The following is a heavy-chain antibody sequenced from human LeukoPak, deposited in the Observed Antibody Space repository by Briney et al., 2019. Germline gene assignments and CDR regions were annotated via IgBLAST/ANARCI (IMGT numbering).Heavy chain of an antibody. CDR1: GGSFSGYY. CDR2: INHSGST. D-gene: IGHD3-22*01. J-gene: IGHJ4*02. Sequence: SETLSLTCAVYGGSFSGYYWSWIRQPPGKGLEWIGEINHSGSTNYNPSLKSRVTISVDTSKNQFSLKLSSVTAADTAVYYCAREGYYYDSSGYYAYWGQGILVTVSS. CDR3: AREGYYYDSSGYYAY. V-gene: IGHV4-34*01.